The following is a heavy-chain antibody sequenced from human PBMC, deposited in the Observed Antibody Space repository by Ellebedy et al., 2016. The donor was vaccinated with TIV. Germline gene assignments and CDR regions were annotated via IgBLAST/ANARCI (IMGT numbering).Heavy chain of an antibody. CDR3: ARLHAVGAYYLET. D-gene: IGHD3-10*01. V-gene: IGHV3-21*04. J-gene: IGHJ5*02. CDR2: ISSTGYYI. CDR1: GFTFTSYS. Sequence: GESLKISCAASGFTFTSYSMNWVRQAPGKGLEWVSSISSTGYYIYYADAVKGRFTISRDNANDLLFLEMNSLRVEDTAVYYCARLHAVGAYYLETWGQGALVTVSP.